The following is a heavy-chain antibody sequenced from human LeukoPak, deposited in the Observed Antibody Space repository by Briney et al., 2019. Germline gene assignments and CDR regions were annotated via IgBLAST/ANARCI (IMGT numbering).Heavy chain of an antibody. CDR1: GFTFSTFW. CDR3: ARGDGSSSGLYFQF. Sequence: PGGSLRLSCAASGFTFSTFWMSWVRQAPGKGLEWVANIKQDGSTKYYVDSVKGRFTISRDNPNNLLFLQINDLRAEDTAVYHCARGDGSSSGLYFQFWGQGTLVTVSS. J-gene: IGHJ4*02. V-gene: IGHV3-7*01. D-gene: IGHD6-6*01. CDR2: IKQDGSTK.